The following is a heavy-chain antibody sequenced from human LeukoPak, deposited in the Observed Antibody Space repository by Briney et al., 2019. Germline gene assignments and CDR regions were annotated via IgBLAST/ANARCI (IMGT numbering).Heavy chain of an antibody. CDR3: AREGATIDAFDI. D-gene: IGHD1-26*01. CDR1: GFTFTTYW. Sequence: GGSLRLSCAASGFTFTTYWMSWVRQAPGKGLEWVANIKEDGSEKYHVDPVKGRFTISRDNAKNSVYLQMNSLRAEDTAVYYCAREGATIDAFDIWGQGTMVTVSS. J-gene: IGHJ3*02. CDR2: IKEDGSEK. V-gene: IGHV3-7*01.